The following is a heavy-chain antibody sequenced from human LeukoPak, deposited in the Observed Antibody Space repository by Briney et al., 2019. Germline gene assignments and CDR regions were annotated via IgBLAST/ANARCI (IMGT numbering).Heavy chain of an antibody. V-gene: IGHV3-7*01. D-gene: IGHD6-13*01. CDR3: AKDRGSAAGSY. CDR2: IGQDGSVK. CDR1: GFRFTSYW. J-gene: IGHJ4*02. Sequence: GGSLRLSCAASGFRFTSYWMTWVRQAPGKGLEWVGNIGQDGSVKNYADSVKGRFTISRDNSKNTLYLQMNSLRAEDTAVYYCAKDRGSAAGSYWGQGTLVTVSS.